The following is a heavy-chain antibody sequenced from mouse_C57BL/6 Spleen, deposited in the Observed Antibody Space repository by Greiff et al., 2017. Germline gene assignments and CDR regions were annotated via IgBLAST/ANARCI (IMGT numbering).Heavy chain of an antibody. CDR1: GYTFTSYW. CDR2: IDPSDSET. J-gene: IGHJ2*01. V-gene: IGHV1-52*01. D-gene: IGHD2-2*01. CDR3: ARRRLRRGDYFDY. Sequence: QVQLQQPGAELVRPGSSVKLSCKASGYTFTSYWMHWVKQRPIQGLEWIGNIDPSDSETHYNQKFKDKATLTVDKSSSTAYMQLSSLTSEDSAVYYCARRRLRRGDYFDYWGQGTTLTVSS.